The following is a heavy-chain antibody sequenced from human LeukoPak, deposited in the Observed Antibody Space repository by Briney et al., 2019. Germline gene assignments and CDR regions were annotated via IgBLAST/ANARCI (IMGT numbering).Heavy chain of an antibody. CDR3: ARVKEALTWGVYYYYMDV. D-gene: IGHD1-26*01. J-gene: IGHJ6*03. CDR2: MNPNSGNT. CDR1: GYTFTSYD. V-gene: IGHV1-8*01. Sequence: VASVKVSCKASGYTFTSYDINWVRQATGQGLEWMGWMNPNSGNTGYAQKFQGRVTMTRNTSISTAYMELSSLRSEDTAVYYCARVKEALTWGVYYYYMDVWGKGTTVTVSS.